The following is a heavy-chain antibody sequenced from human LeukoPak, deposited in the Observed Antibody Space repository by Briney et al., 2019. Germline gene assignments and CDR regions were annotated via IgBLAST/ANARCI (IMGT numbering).Heavy chain of an antibody. V-gene: IGHV4-61*01. CDR3: ARDREVVVIGAFDI. CDR1: GGSISSSSYY. J-gene: IGHJ3*02. Sequence: SETLSLTCTVSGGSISSSSYYWGWIRQPPGKGLEWIGYIYYTGSTNYNPSLKSRVTISVDTSKNQFSLKLSSVTAADTAVYYCARDREVVVIGAFDIWGQGTMVTVSS. CDR2: IYYTGST. D-gene: IGHD3-22*01.